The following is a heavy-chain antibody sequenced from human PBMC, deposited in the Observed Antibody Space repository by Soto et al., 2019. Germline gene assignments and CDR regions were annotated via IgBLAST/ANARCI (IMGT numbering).Heavy chain of an antibody. CDR2: IYYSGST. CDR3: AREGIAADKNWFAP. J-gene: IGHJ5*02. D-gene: IGHD6-13*01. Sequence: SETLSLTCTVSGGSISSYYWSWIRQPPGKGLEWIGYIYYSGSTNYDPSLKSRVTISVDTSKNQFSLKLSSVTAADTAVYYCAREGIAADKNWFAPWGQGTLVTVSS. V-gene: IGHV4-59*01. CDR1: GGSISSYY.